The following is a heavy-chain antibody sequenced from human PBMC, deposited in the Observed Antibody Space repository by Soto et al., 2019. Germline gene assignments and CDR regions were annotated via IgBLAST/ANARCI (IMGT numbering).Heavy chain of an antibody. Sequence: GASLRLSCAASGFTFSSYGMHWVRQAPGKGLEWVAVISYDGSNKYYADSVKGRFTISRDNSKNTLYLQMNSLRAEDTAVYYCAKDGPDYYAISGPHYWGQ. V-gene: IGHV3-30*18. D-gene: IGHD3-22*01. J-gene: IGHJ4*02. CDR3: AKDGPDYYAISGPHY. CDR2: ISYDGSNK. CDR1: GFTFSSYG.